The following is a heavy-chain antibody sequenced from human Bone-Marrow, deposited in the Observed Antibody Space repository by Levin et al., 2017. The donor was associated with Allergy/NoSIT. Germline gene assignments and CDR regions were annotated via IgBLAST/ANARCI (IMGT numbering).Heavy chain of an antibody. CDR3: AKDGLPSYYDFWSGYFDY. D-gene: IGHD3-3*01. CDR1: GFTFSSYG. Sequence: SGESLKISCAASGFTFSSYGMHWVRQAPGKGLEWVAVISYDGSNKYYADSVKGRFTISRDNSKNTLYLQMNSLRAEDTAVYYCAKDGLPSYYDFWSGYFDYWGQGTLVTVSS. V-gene: IGHV3-30*18. CDR2: ISYDGSNK. J-gene: IGHJ4*02.